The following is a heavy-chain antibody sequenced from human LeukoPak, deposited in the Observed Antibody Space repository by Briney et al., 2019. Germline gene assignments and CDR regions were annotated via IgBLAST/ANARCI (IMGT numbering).Heavy chain of an antibody. V-gene: IGHV1-8*02. CDR3: ARGPNWGFDY. J-gene: IGHJ4*02. CDR1: GGTFSSYA. D-gene: IGHD7-27*01. Sequence: ASVKVSCKASGGTFSSYAISWVRQATGQGLEWMGWMNPNSGNTGYAQKFQGRVTMTRNTSISTAYMELSSLRSEDTAVYYCARGPNWGFDYWGQGTLVTVSS. CDR2: MNPNSGNT.